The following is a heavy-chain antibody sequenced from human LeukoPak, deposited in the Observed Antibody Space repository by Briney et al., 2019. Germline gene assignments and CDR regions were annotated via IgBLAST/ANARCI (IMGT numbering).Heavy chain of an antibody. CDR1: GFTFSSYG. Sequence: GGSLRFSCAASGFTFSSYGMHWVRQAPGEGLEWVAVISYDGSNKYYADSVKGRFTISRDNSKNTLYLQMNSLRAEDTAVYYCAKDLEYYDILTGLIVKNYFDYWGQGTLVTVSS. V-gene: IGHV3-30*18. CDR3: AKDLEYYDILTGLIVKNYFDY. CDR2: ISYDGSNK. J-gene: IGHJ4*02. D-gene: IGHD3-9*01.